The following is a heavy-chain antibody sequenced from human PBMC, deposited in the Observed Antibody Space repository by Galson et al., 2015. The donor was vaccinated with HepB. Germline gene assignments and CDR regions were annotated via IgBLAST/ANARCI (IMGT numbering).Heavy chain of an antibody. CDR1: GYTFTTYW. Sequence: QSGAEVKKPGESLTISCKGSGYTFTTYWITWVRQMPGKGLEWMGRIDPSDSYTNYSPSLQGHVTISADKSISTAYLQWSRLRASDTAMYYCARPRNDAFDIWGQGTMVTVSS. CDR2: IDPSDSYT. J-gene: IGHJ3*02. V-gene: IGHV5-10-1*01. CDR3: ARPRNDAFDI.